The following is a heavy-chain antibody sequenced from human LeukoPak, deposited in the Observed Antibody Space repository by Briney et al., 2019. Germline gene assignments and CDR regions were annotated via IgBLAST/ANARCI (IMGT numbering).Heavy chain of an antibody. V-gene: IGHV4-30-2*01. CDR1: GGSISSGGYS. J-gene: IGHJ4*02. CDR3: AHYYDSRGYYLGY. Sequence: PSQTLSLTCAVSGGSISSGGYSWSWIRQPPGKGLEWIGYIYHSGSTYYNPSLKSRVTISVDTSKNQFSLKLSSVTAADTAVYYCAHYYDSRGYYLGYWGQGTLVTVSS. D-gene: IGHD3-22*01. CDR2: IYHSGST.